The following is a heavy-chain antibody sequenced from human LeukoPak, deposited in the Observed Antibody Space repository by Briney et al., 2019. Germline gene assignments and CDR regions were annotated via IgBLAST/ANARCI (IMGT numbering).Heavy chain of an antibody. Sequence: PGGSLRLSCAASGFTVSSNYMSWVRQAPGKGLEWVSVIYSGGSTYYADSVKGRFTISRDNSKNTLYLQMNSLRAEDTAVYYCARAGTVTNLGSYYFDYWGQGTLVTVSS. CDR2: IYSGGST. V-gene: IGHV3-53*01. CDR3: ARAGTVTNLGSYYFDY. CDR1: GFTVSSNY. J-gene: IGHJ4*02. D-gene: IGHD4-17*01.